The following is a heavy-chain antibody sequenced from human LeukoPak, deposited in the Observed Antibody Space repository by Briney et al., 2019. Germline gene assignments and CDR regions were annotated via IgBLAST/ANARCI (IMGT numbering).Heavy chain of an antibody. CDR3: ARAFGLRGWFDP. CDR2: IYYSGST. Sequence: PSETLSLTCTVSGGSISSGDYYWSWIPQPPGKGLEWIGYIYYSGSTYYNPSLKIRVTISVDTSKNQFSLKLSSVTAADTAVYYCARAFGLRGWFDPWGQGTLVTVSS. V-gene: IGHV4-30-4*01. CDR1: GGSISSGDYY. D-gene: IGHD5/OR15-5a*01. J-gene: IGHJ5*02.